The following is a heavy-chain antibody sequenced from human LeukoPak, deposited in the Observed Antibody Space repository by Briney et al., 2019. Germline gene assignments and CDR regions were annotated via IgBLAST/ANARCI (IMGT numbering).Heavy chain of an antibody. CDR2: INPNSGGT. CDR3: ATRSPSIAAAGTNAFDI. J-gene: IGHJ3*02. V-gene: IGHV1-2*02. D-gene: IGHD6-13*01. CDR1: GYTFTGYY. Sequence: ASVKVSCKASGYTFTGYYMHWVRQAPGQGLEWMGWINPNSGGTNYEQKSQGRVTMTRDTYISTAHMELSRLRSDDTAVYYCATRSPSIAAAGTNAFDIWGQGTMVTVSS.